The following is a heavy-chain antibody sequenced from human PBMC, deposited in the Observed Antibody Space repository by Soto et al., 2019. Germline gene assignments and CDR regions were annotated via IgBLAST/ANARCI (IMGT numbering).Heavy chain of an antibody. J-gene: IGHJ4*02. D-gene: IGHD3-3*01. CDR2: ISYDGSNK. CDR3: ARALGSDFWSGFNDY. Sequence: PGRSLRLSCAASGFTFSSYAMHWVRQSPGKGLEWVAVISYDGSNKYYADSVKGRLTISRDNSKNTLYLQMNSLRAEDTAVYYCARALGSDFWSGFNDYWGQGTLVTVSS. CDR1: GFTFSSYA. V-gene: IGHV3-30-3*01.